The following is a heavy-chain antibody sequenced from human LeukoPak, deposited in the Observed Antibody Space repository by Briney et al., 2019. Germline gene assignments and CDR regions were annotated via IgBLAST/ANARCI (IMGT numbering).Heavy chain of an antibody. CDR2: INPSGGST. V-gene: IGHV1-46*01. Sequence: ASVKVSCKASGYTFTSYYMHWVRQAPGQGLEWMGIINPSGGSTSYAQKFQGRVTMTRGTSTSTVYMELSSLRSEDTAVYYCARGREWLFDLDYYGMDVWGQGTTVTVSS. J-gene: IGHJ6*02. CDR3: ARGREWLFDLDYYGMDV. D-gene: IGHD5-12*01. CDR1: GYTFTSYY.